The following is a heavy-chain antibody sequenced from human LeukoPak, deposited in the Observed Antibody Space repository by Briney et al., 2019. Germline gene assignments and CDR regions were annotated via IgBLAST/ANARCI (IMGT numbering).Heavy chain of an antibody. CDR3: ARGGVSYGYGLGDY. D-gene: IGHD5-18*01. CDR1: GFTFTSDW. J-gene: IGHJ4*02. Sequence: GGSLRLSCAASGFTFTSDWMHWVRQAPWKGLVWVSRINSDGRSTSYADSVKGRFTISRDNAKSTLYLQMNSLRAEDTAVYYCARGGVSYGYGLGDYWGQGTLVTVSS. CDR2: INSDGRST. V-gene: IGHV3-74*01.